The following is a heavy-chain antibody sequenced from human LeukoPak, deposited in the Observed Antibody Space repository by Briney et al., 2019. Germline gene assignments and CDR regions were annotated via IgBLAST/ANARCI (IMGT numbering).Heavy chain of an antibody. CDR1: GFTFSSYG. Sequence: PGGSLRLSCAASGFTFSSYGMHWVRQAPGKGLEWVAVIWYDGSNKYYADSVKGRFTISRDNSKNTLSLQMNSLRAEDTAVYYCAKQRGWWSGYYRPLTDNYYMDVWGKGTTVTVSS. J-gene: IGHJ6*03. CDR2: IWYDGSNK. D-gene: IGHD3-3*01. V-gene: IGHV3-33*06. CDR3: AKQRGWWSGYYRPLTDNYYMDV.